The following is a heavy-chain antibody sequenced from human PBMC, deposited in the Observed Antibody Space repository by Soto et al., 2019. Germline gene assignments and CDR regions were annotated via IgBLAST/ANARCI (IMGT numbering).Heavy chain of an antibody. J-gene: IGHJ5*02. CDR1: GYTFTSYA. V-gene: IGHV1-3*01. CDR2: INAGNGNT. D-gene: IGHD6-19*01. CDR3: ARVPSIAVAGTGWFDP. Sequence: SVKVSCKASGYTFTSYAMHWVRQAPGQRLEWMGWINAGNGNTKYSQKFQGRVTITRDTSASTAYMELSSLRSEDTAVYYCARVPSIAVAGTGWFDPWGQGTLVTVSS.